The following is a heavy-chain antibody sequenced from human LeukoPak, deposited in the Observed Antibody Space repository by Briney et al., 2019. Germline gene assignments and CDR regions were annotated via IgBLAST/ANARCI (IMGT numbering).Heavy chain of an antibody. Sequence: PGGSLTHFCAASGFTFSTYARSWVRQAPGKGLEWVSAVRGSGTDTYFADSVKGRFTISRDNSKNTLYLQMNSLRAEDTAIYYCAKTSRGNSAYDSPFDYWGHRTPVTVSS. J-gene: IGHJ4*01. V-gene: IGHV3-23*01. CDR1: GFTFSTYA. D-gene: IGHD5-12*01. CDR3: AKTSRGNSAYDSPFDY. CDR2: VRGSGTDT.